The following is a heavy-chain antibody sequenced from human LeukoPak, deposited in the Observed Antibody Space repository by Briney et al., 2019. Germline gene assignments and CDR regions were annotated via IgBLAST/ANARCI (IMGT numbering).Heavy chain of an antibody. V-gene: IGHV4-4*07. CDR2: IYTSGST. J-gene: IGHJ3*02. CDR1: GGSISSYY. CDR3: ARSAVRGVIAFDAFDI. Sequence: SETLSLTCTVSGGSISSYYWSWIRQPAGKGLEWIGRIYTSGSTNHNPSLKSRVTMSVDTSRNQFSLKLSSVTAADTAVYYCARSAVRGVIAFDAFDIWGQGTMVTVSS. D-gene: IGHD3-10*01.